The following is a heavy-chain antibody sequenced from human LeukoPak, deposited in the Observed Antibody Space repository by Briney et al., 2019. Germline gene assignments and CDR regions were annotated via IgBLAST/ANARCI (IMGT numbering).Heavy chain of an antibody. CDR3: AKLATSDTGETY. Sequence: GASVKVSCKASGYTFTINHIHWVRQAPGQGLEWMGVTNPSGDSTTYAQNFQGRVTMTRDTSTSTVYMELRSLRSEDTAIYYCAKLATSDTGETYWGQGTLVTVSS. V-gene: IGHV1-46*01. D-gene: IGHD3-16*01. J-gene: IGHJ4*02. CDR2: TNPSGDST. CDR1: GYTFTINH.